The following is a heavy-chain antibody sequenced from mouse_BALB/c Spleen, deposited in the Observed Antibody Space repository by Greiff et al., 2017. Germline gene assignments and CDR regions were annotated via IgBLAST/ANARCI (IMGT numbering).Heavy chain of an antibody. CDR3: ASPSTMITTSGFAY. D-gene: IGHD2-4*01. V-gene: IGHV5-6-5*01. J-gene: IGHJ3*01. Sequence: EVMLVESGGGLVKPGGSLKLSCAASGFTFSSYAMSWVRQTPEKRLEWVASISSGGSTYYPDSVKGRFTISRDNARNILYLQMSSLRSEDTAMYYCASPSTMITTSGFAYWGQGTLVTVSA. CDR2: ISSGGST. CDR1: GFTFSSYA.